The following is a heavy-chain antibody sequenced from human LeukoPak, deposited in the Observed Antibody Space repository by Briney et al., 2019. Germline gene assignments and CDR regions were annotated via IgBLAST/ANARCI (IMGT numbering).Heavy chain of an antibody. CDR3: ARGSEVVAAANNWFDP. V-gene: IGHV3-48*03. D-gene: IGHD2-2*01. CDR1: GFTFSSYE. CDR2: IRSSGSTI. J-gene: IGHJ5*02. Sequence: GGSLRLSCAASGFTFSSYEMIWVRQAPGKGLEWVSYIRSSGSTIYYADSVKGRFTISRDNAKNSLYLQMNSLRAEDTAVYYCARGSEVVAAANNWFDPWGQGTLVTVSS.